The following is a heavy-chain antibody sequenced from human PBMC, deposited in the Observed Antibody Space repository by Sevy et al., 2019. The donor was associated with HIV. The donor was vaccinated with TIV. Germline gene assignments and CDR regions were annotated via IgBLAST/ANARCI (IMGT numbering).Heavy chain of an antibody. V-gene: IGHV3-23*01. Sequence: GGSLRLSCAASGFTLTNYGMHWVRQAPGKGLEWVSGIRNSGANTYYADSVRGRFTVSRDNSKNTVYLQLNSLRAEDTAIYYCAKEWTLLSDWYGEFDYWGQGSLVTVSS. CDR3: AKEWTLLSDWYGEFDY. CDR1: GFTLTNYG. D-gene: IGHD6-19*01. CDR2: IRNSGANT. J-gene: IGHJ4*02.